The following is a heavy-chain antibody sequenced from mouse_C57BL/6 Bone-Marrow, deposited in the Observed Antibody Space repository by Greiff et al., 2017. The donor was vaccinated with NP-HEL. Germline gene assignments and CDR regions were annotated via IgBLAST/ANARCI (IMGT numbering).Heavy chain of an antibody. J-gene: IGHJ3*01. Sequence: DVMLVESEGGLVQPGSSMKLSCTASGFTFSDYYMAWVRQVPEKGLEWVANINYDGSSTYYLDSLKSRFIISRDNAKNILYLQMSSLKSEDTATYYCARGGYDGYFAYWGQGTLVTVSA. CDR1: GFTFSDYY. CDR2: INYDGSST. CDR3: ARGGYDGYFAY. D-gene: IGHD2-3*01. V-gene: IGHV5-16*01.